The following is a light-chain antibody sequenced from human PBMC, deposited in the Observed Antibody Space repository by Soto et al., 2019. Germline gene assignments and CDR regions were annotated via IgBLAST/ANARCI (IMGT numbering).Light chain of an antibody. J-gene: IGLJ3*02. V-gene: IGLV1-40*01. CDR3: QSYDSSLSGWV. CDR1: SSNIGAGYD. Sequence: QSVLTQPPSVSGAPGQRVTISCTGSSSNIGAGYDVHWYHQLPGTAPKLLIYGNSNRPSVVPDRCSGSKSGSSASLAITGIPAEDEADYYCQSYDSSLSGWVFGGGTKLTVL. CDR2: GNS.